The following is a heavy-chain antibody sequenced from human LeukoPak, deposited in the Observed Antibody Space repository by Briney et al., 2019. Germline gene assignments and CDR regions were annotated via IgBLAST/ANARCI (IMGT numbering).Heavy chain of an antibody. CDR1: GFTFRSYG. J-gene: IGHJ4*02. V-gene: IGHV3-30*18. D-gene: IGHD3-10*01. CDR3: AKGEVRGVIRYFDY. Sequence: GTSLRLSCAASGFTFRSYGMHWVRQAPGKGLEWVAVILYDGSKKYYADSVKGRFTISRDNSKNTLYLQMNSLRAEDTAVYYCAKGEVRGVIRYFDYWGQGTLVTVSS. CDR2: ILYDGSKK.